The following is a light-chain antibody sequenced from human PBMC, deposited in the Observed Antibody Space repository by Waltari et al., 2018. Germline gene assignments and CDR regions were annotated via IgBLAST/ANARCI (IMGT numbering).Light chain of an antibody. V-gene: IGLV3-27*01. CDR3: YSATDNIVL. J-gene: IGLJ2*01. Sequence: SYDLTQPSSVSVSPGQTARITCSGDLLAKKYTRWFQQKPGQAPVLVIYKDTGRPSGIPERFSGSSSGTTVTLTINGAQAEDEADYYCYSATDNIVLFGGGTKLTVL. CDR1: LLAKKY. CDR2: KDT.